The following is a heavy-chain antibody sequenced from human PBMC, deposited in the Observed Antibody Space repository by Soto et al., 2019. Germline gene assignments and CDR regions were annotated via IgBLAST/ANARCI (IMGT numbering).Heavy chain of an antibody. CDR3: ARRKDSSGYFG. J-gene: IGHJ4*02. D-gene: IGHD3-22*01. Sequence: QVQLVESGGGVVQPGRSLRLSCAASGFTFSSYAMHWVRQAPGKGLEWVAVISYDGSNKYYADSVKGRFTISRDNSKNTLYLQMNSLRAEDTAVYYCARRKDSSGYFGWGQGTLVTVSS. CDR1: GFTFSSYA. V-gene: IGHV3-30-3*01. CDR2: ISYDGSNK.